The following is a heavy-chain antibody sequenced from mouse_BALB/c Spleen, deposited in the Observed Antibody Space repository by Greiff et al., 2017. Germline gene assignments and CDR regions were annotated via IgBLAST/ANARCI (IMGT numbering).Heavy chain of an antibody. CDR3: ASTTATLYYYAMDY. V-gene: IGHV5-17*02. D-gene: IGHD1-2*01. J-gene: IGHJ4*01. CDR2: ISSGSSTI. Sequence: EVQLVESGGGLVQPGGSRKLSCAASGFTFSSFGMHWVRQAPEKGLEWVAYISSGSSTIYYADTVKGRFTISRDNPKNTLFLQMTSLRSEDTAMYYCASTTATLYYYAMDYWGQGTSVTVSS. CDR1: GFTFSSFG.